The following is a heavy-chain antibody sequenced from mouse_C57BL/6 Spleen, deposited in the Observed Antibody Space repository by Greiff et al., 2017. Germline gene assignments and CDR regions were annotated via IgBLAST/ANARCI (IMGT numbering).Heavy chain of an antibody. D-gene: IGHD1-1*01. V-gene: IGHV1-52*01. Sequence: QVQLQQSGAELVRPGSSVKLSCKASGYTFTSYWMHWVKQRPIQGLEWIGNIDPSDSETHYNQKFKDKATLTVDKSSSTAYMQLSSLTSEDSAVYYCARRSYGSFFDYWGQGTTLTVSS. CDR3: ARRSYGSFFDY. J-gene: IGHJ2*01. CDR1: GYTFTSYW. CDR2: IDPSDSET.